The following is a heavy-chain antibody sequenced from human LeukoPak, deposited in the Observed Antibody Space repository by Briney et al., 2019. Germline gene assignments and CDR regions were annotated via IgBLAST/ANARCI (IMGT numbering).Heavy chain of an antibody. CDR1: GYTFTSYD. CDR3: ARVPAVWSGYYQHTPLLYYYYYMDV. D-gene: IGHD3-3*01. J-gene: IGHJ6*03. CDR2: MNPNSGDT. V-gene: IGHV1-8*01. Sequence: ASVKVSCKASGYTFTSYDINWVRQATGQGLEWMGWMNPNSGDTGYAQKFQGRVTMTRNTSISTAYMELSSLRSEDTAVYYCARVPAVWSGYYQHTPLLYYYYYMDVWGKGTTVTVSS.